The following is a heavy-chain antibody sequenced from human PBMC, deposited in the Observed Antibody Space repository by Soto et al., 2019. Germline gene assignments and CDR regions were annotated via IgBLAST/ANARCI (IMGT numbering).Heavy chain of an antibody. J-gene: IGHJ5*02. CDR2: INHSGST. Sequence: ETLSLTCAVYGGSFSGYYWSWIRQPPGKGLEWIGEINHSGSTNYNPSLKSRVTISVDTSKNQFSLKLSSVTAADTAVYYCARGLAYYDFWSGPKSWFDPWGQGTLVTVSS. CDR1: GGSFSGYY. CDR3: ARGLAYYDFWSGPKSWFDP. D-gene: IGHD3-3*01. V-gene: IGHV4-34*01.